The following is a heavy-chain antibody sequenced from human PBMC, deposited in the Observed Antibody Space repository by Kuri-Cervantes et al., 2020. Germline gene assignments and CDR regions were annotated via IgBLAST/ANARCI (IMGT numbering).Heavy chain of an antibody. D-gene: IGHD5-12*01. CDR1: GFTFSGSA. CDR2: IRSKASSYAT. Sequence: GGSLRLSCAASGFTFSGSAMHWVRQASGKGLEWVGRIRSKASSYATAYAASVKGRFTISRDDSKNTAYLQMNSLKTEDTAVYYCTRRGVYSGYDSNDYWGQGTLVTVSS. CDR3: TRRGVYSGYDSNDY. J-gene: IGHJ4*02. V-gene: IGHV3-73*01.